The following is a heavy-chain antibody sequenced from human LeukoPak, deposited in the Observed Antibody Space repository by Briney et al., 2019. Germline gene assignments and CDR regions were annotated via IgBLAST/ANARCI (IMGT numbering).Heavy chain of an antibody. CDR1: GFTFSRYE. J-gene: IGHJ4*02. CDR2: INTNGGSI. D-gene: IGHD3-10*02. V-gene: IGHV3-48*03. Sequence: GGSLRLSCAASGFTFSRYEMNWVRQAPGKGLEWVSYINTNGGSIYYADSVKGRFTISRDNAKNSLYLQMNSLRAEDTAVYYCARDDLCSPDYWGQGTLVTVSS. CDR3: ARDDLCSPDY.